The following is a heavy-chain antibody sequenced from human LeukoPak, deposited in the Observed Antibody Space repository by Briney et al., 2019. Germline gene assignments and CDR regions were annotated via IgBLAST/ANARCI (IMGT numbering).Heavy chain of an antibody. CDR2: INPSGGST. D-gene: IGHD6-13*01. CDR3: ARGSRSSSWSTISY. CDR1: GYTCTSSY. Sequence: GASVSVAGRASGYTCTSSYMRWVRQAPGQGLEWMGIINPSGGSTSYAQKFQGRVTMTRDMSTSTVYMELSSLRSEDTAVYYCARGSRSSSWSTISYWGQGTLVTVSS. V-gene: IGHV1-46*01. J-gene: IGHJ4*02.